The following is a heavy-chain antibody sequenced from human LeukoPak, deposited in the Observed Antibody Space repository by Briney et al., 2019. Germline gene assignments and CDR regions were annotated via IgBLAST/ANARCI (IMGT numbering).Heavy chain of an antibody. Sequence: GGTLRLSCAASGFTFSSYGMSWVRQAPGKGQEWVSAISGSGGSTYYADSVKGRFTISRDNSKNTLYLQMNSLRAEDTAVYYCAKDISSGFDYWGQGTLVTVSS. D-gene: IGHD6-19*01. CDR1: GFTFSSYG. V-gene: IGHV3-23*01. CDR3: AKDISSGFDY. CDR2: ISGSGGST. J-gene: IGHJ4*02.